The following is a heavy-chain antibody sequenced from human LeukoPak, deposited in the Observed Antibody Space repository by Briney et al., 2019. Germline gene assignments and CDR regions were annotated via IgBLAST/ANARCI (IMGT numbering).Heavy chain of an antibody. D-gene: IGHD3-16*02. V-gene: IGHV3-48*03. CDR3: ASSLSLWANYRCH. Sequence: PGGSLRLSCAASGFALSNSEMNWVRKAPEKGLEWVSFIAVDGTKYYSDSVKGRFTISRNSAKNSLFLQMNSLRAEDTAVYYCASSLSLWANYRCHWGRGTLVTVSS. CDR2: IAVDGTK. CDR1: GFALSNSE. J-gene: IGHJ4*02.